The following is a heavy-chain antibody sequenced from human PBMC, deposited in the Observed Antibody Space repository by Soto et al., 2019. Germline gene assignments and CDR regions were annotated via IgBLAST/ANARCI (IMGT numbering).Heavy chain of an antibody. CDR3: ARDTIFGVVPNWFDP. V-gene: IGHV4-34*01. Sequence: QVQLQQWGAGLLKPSETLSLTCAVYGGSFSGYYWSWIRQPPGKGLAWSGEINHSGSTNYNPSLKSRVTISVDTSKNQFSLKLSSVTAADTAVYYCARDTIFGVVPNWFDPWGQGTLVTVSS. J-gene: IGHJ5*02. CDR1: GGSFSGYY. D-gene: IGHD3-3*01. CDR2: INHSGST.